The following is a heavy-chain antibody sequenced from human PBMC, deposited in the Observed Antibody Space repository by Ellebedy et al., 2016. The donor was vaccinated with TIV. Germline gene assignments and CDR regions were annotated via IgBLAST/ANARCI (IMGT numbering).Heavy chain of an antibody. D-gene: IGHD2-8*01. J-gene: IGHJ1*01. CDR3: VPGRSPNGSEVDP. V-gene: IGHV3-21*06. CDR1: GFTFSYYW. CDR2: ISKSGSSI. Sequence: GGSLRLXXAASGFTFSYYWMAWVRQAPGKGLEWVASISKSGSSIFYADSVKGRFTISTDNAKNSVYLQMRSLRGDDAAVYYCVPGRSPNGSEVDPWGQGTLVTVSS.